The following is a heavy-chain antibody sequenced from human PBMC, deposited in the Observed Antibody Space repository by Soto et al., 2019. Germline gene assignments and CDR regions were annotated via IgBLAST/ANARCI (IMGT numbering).Heavy chain of an antibody. D-gene: IGHD5-18*01. Sequence: QVQLVESGGGVVQPGRSLRLSCAASGFTFSSYGMHWVRQAPGKGLEWVAVISYDGSNKYYADSVKGRFTISRDNSKNTLYLRMNSLRAEDTAVYYCAKDLDTAMVRFPFGMDVWGQGTTVTVSS. CDR3: AKDLDTAMVRFPFGMDV. CDR1: GFTFSSYG. CDR2: ISYDGSNK. V-gene: IGHV3-30*18. J-gene: IGHJ6*02.